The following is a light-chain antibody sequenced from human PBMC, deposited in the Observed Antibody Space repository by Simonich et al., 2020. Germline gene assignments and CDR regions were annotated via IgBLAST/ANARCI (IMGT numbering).Light chain of an antibody. CDR3: QSYDSSGWV. J-gene: IGLJ3*02. CDR1: SGSIASNY. Sequence: NFMLTQPHSVSESPGKTVTISCTRSSGSIASNYVQWDQQRPGSAPTTVIYEENQRPSGVPDRFSGSIDSSSNSASLTISGLKTEDEADYYCQSYDSSGWVFGGGTKLTVL. V-gene: IGLV6-57*03. CDR2: EEN.